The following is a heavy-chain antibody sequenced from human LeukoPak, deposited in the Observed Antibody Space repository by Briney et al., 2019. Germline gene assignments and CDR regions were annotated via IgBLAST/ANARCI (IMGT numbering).Heavy chain of an antibody. D-gene: IGHD6-13*01. J-gene: IGHJ5*01. V-gene: IGHV3-23*01. Sequence: GGSLRLSCAASGFTFSSYAMSWVRQAPGKGLEWVSAISGSGVSTYYADSVKGRFTISRDNSKNTLYLQMNSLRAEDTAVYYCAKVGAAAAPGPGFAPWGKEPWSPSTQ. CDR1: GFTFSSYA. CDR3: AKVGAAAAPGPGFAP. CDR2: ISGSGVST.